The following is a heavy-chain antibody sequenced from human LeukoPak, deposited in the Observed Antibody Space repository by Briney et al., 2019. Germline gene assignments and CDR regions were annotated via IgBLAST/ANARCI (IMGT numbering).Heavy chain of an antibody. CDR1: GFSVTNNY. V-gene: IGHV3-53*01. J-gene: IGHJ4*02. CDR2: FYVGGAT. CDR3: ARGDGYNFFDY. Sequence: PGGSLRLSCAVSGFSVTNNYMSWVRQAPGKGLEWVSVFYVGGATYYAASVKGRFTISRDNSENTLYLQMKSLRVEDTAVYYCARGDGYNFFDYWGQGILVTVSS. D-gene: IGHD5-24*01.